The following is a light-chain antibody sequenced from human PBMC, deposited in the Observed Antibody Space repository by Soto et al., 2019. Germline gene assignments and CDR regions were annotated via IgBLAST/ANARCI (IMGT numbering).Light chain of an antibody. V-gene: IGLV2-14*03. J-gene: IGLJ2*01. CDR2: DVN. CDR3: TSWTISTTMI. Sequence: QSVLTQPASVSGSPGQSITISCTGTTSDIGAYNFVSWYQQHPGKAPKLMLYDVNIRPSGVSNRFSGSKSGNTASLTISGLQAEDEADYYCTSWTISTTMIVGGGSKVTVL. CDR1: TSDIGAYNF.